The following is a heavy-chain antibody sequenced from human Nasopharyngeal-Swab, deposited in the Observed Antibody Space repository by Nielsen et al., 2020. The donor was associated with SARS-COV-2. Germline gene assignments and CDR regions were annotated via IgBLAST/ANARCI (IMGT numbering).Heavy chain of an antibody. V-gene: IGHV3-74*01. CDR1: GFTFSTYW. D-gene: IGHD4-23*01. CDR3: TRAGNYRNDY. J-gene: IGHJ4*02. CDR2: INGDGRTT. Sequence: GGSLRLSCAASGFTFSTYWLHWVRQAPGKGLVWVARINGDGRTTSYADPLRGRFTISRDNAKSTLYLQMNSLTAEDTAVYYCTRAGNYRNDYWGQGTLVTVSS.